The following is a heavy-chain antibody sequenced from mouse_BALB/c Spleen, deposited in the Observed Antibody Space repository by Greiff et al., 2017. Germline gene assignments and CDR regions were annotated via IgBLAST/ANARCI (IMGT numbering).Heavy chain of an antibody. CDR2: ISSGGST. V-gene: IGHV5-6-5*01. J-gene: IGHJ2*01. CDR1: GFTFSSYA. D-gene: IGHD1-1*01. Sequence: EVHLVESGGGLVKPGGSLKLSCAASGFTFSSYAMSWVRQTPEKRLEWVASISSGGSTYYPDSVKGRFTISRDNARNILYLQMSSLRSEDTAMYYCARGRDYGSSYLFDYWGQGTTLTVS. CDR3: ARGRDYGSSYLFDY.